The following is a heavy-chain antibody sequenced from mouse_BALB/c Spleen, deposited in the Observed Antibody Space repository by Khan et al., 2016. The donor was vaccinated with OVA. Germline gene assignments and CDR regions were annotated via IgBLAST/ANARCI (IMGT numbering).Heavy chain of an antibody. CDR1: GFTFSAYG. Sequence: EVQRVESGGDLVRPGGSLKLSCAASGFTFSAYGMSWVRQSPDKRLEWVATISSDGSYTYYPDSLKGRFPISRDNAKSTLYLQMRSLKSEDTAMYYSESHLTGSFAYWGQGTLVTVSA. CDR2: ISSDGSYT. D-gene: IGHD4-1*01. CDR3: ESHLTGSFAY. J-gene: IGHJ3*01. V-gene: IGHV5-6*01.